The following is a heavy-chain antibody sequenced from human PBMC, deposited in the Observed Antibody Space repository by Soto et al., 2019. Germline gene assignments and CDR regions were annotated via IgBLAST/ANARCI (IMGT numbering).Heavy chain of an antibody. CDR1: GFAFNNYG. V-gene: IGHV3-21*01. CDR3: AREDSIIIPAVSDF. Sequence: GSLRLSCTVSGFAFNNYGINWVRQAPGKGLEWVSSISKSDYTYYSDSVKGRFAISRDNAKSSVSLQMNTLRVEDTAVYYCAREDSIIIPAVSDFWGQGTLVTVSS. J-gene: IGHJ4*02. CDR2: ISKSDYT. D-gene: IGHD2-2*01.